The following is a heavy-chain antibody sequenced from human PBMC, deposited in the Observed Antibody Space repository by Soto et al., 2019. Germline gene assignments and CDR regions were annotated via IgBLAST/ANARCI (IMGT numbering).Heavy chain of an antibody. V-gene: IGHV3-30-3*01. D-gene: IGHD1-1*01. Sequence: QVQLVESGGGVVQPGRSLRLSCAASGFTFSSYAMHWVRQAPGKGLEWVAVISYDGSNKYYADSVKGRFTISRDNSKNTLYLQMNSLRAEDTAVYYCARDPGNVWGQGTLVTVSS. CDR2: ISYDGSNK. CDR3: ARDPGNV. J-gene: IGHJ4*02. CDR1: GFTFSSYA.